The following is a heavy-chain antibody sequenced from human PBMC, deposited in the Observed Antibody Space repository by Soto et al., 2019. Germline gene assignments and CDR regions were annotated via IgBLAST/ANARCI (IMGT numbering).Heavy chain of an antibody. CDR2: ISGSGRNT. CDR1: GFTFSTYA. D-gene: IGHD3-22*01. J-gene: IGHJ6*02. CDR3: AKDDSSSLGMDV. Sequence: EVQLLESGGGLVQPGGSLRLSCAASGFTFSTYAMSWVRQAPGQGLEWVSSISGSGRNTYYTDSVKGRFAISRDKSRNTLFLQMSILRAEDTAVYYCAKDDSSSLGMDVWGQGTTVTVSS. V-gene: IGHV3-23*01.